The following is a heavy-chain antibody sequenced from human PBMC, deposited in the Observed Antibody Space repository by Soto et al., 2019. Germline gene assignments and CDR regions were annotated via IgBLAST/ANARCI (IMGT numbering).Heavy chain of an antibody. CDR2: INPSGGST. V-gene: IGHV1-46*01. Sequence: ASVKVSCKASGYTFTSYYMHWLRQAPGQGLEWMGIINPSGGSTSYAQKFQGRVTMTRDTSTSTVYMELSSLRSEDTAVYYCARDYRGDIVVVPAARPLYYYYYYGMDVWGQGTTVTVSS. CDR1: GYTFTSYY. CDR3: ARDYRGDIVVVPAARPLYYYYYYGMDV. D-gene: IGHD2-2*01. J-gene: IGHJ6*02.